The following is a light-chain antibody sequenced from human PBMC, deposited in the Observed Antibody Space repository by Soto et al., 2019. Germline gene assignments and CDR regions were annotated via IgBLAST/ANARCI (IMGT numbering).Light chain of an antibody. CDR1: SSDVGGYNY. CDR2: EVT. V-gene: IGLV2-8*01. Sequence: QSALTQPPSASGSPGQSVTISCTGTSSDVGGYNYASWYQQHPGKAPKLMIYEVTNKPSGVPDRFSGSKSGNTASLTVSGLQAEDEAEYYCSSYAGSANVAFGGGTKLTVL. J-gene: IGLJ2*01. CDR3: SSYAGSANVA.